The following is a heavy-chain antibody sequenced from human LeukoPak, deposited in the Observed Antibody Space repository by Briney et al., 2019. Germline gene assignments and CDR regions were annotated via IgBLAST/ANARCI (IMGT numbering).Heavy chain of an antibody. CDR1: GFTFDDYA. Sequence: GGSLRLSCAASGFTFDDYAMHWVRQAPGKGLEWVSDISWNSGSIGYADSVKGRFTISRDNAKNSLYLQMNSLRAEDTALYYCAKDINLDVWGQGTTVTVSS. V-gene: IGHV3-9*01. D-gene: IGHD5-24*01. J-gene: IGHJ6*02. CDR2: ISWNSGSI. CDR3: AKDINLDV.